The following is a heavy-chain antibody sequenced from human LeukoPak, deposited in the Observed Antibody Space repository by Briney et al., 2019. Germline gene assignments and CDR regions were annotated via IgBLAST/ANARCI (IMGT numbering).Heavy chain of an antibody. CDR1: GFTFSSYA. V-gene: IGHV3-23*01. D-gene: IGHD3-3*01. Sequence: PGGSLRLFCAASGFTFSSYAMSWVRQAPGKGLEWVSAISGSGGSTYYADSVKGRFTISRDNSKNTLYLQMNSLRAEDTAVYYCAKGGSLTIFGVVIIKVPYYYYGMCVWGQGTTVTVSS. J-gene: IGHJ6*02. CDR2: ISGSGGST. CDR3: AKGGSLTIFGVVIIKVPYYYYGMCV.